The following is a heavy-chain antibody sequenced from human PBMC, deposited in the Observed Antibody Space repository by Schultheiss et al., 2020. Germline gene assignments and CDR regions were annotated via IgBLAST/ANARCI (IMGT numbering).Heavy chain of an antibody. CDR1: GFTLSTYA. CDR3: AKQQWLVGY. CDR2: INWNGGST. D-gene: IGHD6-19*01. Sequence: GGSLRLSCAASGFTLSTYAMHWVRQAPGKGLEWVSGINWNGGSTGYADSVKGRFTISRDNSKNTLYLQMNSLRAEDTAVYYCAKQQWLVGYWGQGTLVTVYS. J-gene: IGHJ4*02. V-gene: IGHV3-23*01.